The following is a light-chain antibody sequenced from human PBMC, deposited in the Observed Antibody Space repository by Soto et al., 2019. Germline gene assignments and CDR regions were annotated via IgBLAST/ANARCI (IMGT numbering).Light chain of an antibody. Sequence: QSVLTQAPSASGTPGQRVTISCSGSSSNIGGNTVSWYQQLPGTAPKLIYSNNYRPSGVPDRFSGSKSGTSASLAISGLQSEDEADYYCAAWDDSLDGVLFGGGTKLTVL. V-gene: IGLV1-44*01. CDR1: SSNIGGNT. CDR2: SNN. CDR3: AAWDDSLDGVL. J-gene: IGLJ2*01.